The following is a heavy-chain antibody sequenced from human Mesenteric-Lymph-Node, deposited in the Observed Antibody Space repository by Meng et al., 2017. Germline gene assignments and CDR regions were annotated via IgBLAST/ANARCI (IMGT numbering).Heavy chain of an antibody. V-gene: IGHV4-39*01. D-gene: IGHD1-14*01. Sequence: QLPLQEPGPGLVKPSETLASPCSLSGGSMSSSSYYLALVPQPPGEGLEWIGSVVYSGTTYYTSSLKSRVSISVDTSKNQFSLKLSSVTAADTAVYYCARHHHSPTFDYWGQGTLVTVSS. J-gene: IGHJ4*02. CDR2: VVYSGTT. CDR1: GGSMSSSSYY. CDR3: ARHHHSPTFDY.